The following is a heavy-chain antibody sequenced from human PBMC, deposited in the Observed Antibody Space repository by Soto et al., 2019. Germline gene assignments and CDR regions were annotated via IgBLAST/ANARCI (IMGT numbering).Heavy chain of an antibody. CDR2: IYNSGTT. J-gene: IGHJ4*02. CDR3: GRGGDYQVDD. CDR1: CASIASGGYY. D-gene: IGHD4-17*01. Sequence: SETLSLTCAVSCASIASGGYYWSWLRQPPGKGLEWLGYIYNSGTTYYNPSLKRRVSISTDTSKNHFSLRLSSVTAADAAVYYCGRGGDYQVDDWGQGTQVTVSS. V-gene: IGHV4-30-4*01.